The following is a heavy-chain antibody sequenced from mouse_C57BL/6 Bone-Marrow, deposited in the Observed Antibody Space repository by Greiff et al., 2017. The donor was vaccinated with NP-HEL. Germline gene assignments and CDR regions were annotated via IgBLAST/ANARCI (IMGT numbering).Heavy chain of an antibody. D-gene: IGHD2-5*01. Sequence: VQLQQSGAELVMPGASVKLSCKASGYTFTSYWMHWVKQRPGQGLEWIGEIDPSDSYTNYNQKFKGKSTLTVDKSSSTAYMQLSSLTSEDSAVYYCAREGSNLAWFAYWGQGTLVTVSA. CDR3: AREGSNLAWFAY. V-gene: IGHV1-69*01. CDR1: GYTFTSYW. J-gene: IGHJ3*01. CDR2: IDPSDSYT.